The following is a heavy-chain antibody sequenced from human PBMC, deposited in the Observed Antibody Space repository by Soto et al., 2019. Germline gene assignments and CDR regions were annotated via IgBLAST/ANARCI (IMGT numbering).Heavy chain of an antibody. J-gene: IGHJ6*03. CDR3: AKGGVPDGMPGYYYMDV. V-gene: IGHV3-30*18. CDR1: GFTFSSFG. D-gene: IGHD2-2*01. Sequence: QVQLVESGGGVVQPGRSVRLSCAASGFTFSSFGMHWVRQAPGKGLEWVAIISYDGSNRYYGDSVKGRITISRDNSKNTVDLEMNSLRVEDTAVYYCAKGGVPDGMPGYYYMDVWGKGIAFNISS. CDR2: ISYDGSNR.